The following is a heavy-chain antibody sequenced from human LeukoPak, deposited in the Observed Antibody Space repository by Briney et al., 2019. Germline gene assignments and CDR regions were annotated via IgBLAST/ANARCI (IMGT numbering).Heavy chain of an antibody. Sequence: ASVKVSCKASGYTFTGYYMHWVRQAPGQGLEWMGRINPNSGGTNYAQKFQGRVTMTRGTSISTAYMDLTRLRSDDTAVYYCARGTEYYFDYWGQGTLVTVSS. V-gene: IGHV1-2*06. CDR3: ARGTEYYFDY. CDR2: INPNSGGT. CDR1: GYTFTGYY. J-gene: IGHJ4*02. D-gene: IGHD1-1*01.